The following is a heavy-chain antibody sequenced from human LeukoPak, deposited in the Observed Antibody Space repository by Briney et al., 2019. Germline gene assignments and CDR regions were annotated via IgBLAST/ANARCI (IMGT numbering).Heavy chain of an antibody. Sequence: GGSLRLSCAASGFTFSSYWMHWVRQAPGKGLVWVSRINSDGSSTSYADSVKGRFTISRDNAKNTLYLQMNSLRAEDTAVYYCARQPLLWFGELRIYFDYWGQGTLVTVSS. CDR2: INSDGSST. CDR1: GFTFSSYW. J-gene: IGHJ4*02. D-gene: IGHD3-10*01. V-gene: IGHV3-74*01. CDR3: ARQPLLWFGELRIYFDY.